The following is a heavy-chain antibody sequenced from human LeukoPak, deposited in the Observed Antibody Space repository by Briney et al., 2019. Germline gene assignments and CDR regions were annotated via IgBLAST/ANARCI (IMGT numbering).Heavy chain of an antibody. Sequence: ASVKVSCKASGYTFTGYYMHWVRQAPGQGLEWMGWINPNSGGTNYAQKFQGRVTMTRDTSISTAYMELSRLRSDDTAVYYCVREYYYGSGSYAFDIWGQGTMVTVSS. CDR1: GYTFTGYY. J-gene: IGHJ3*02. CDR3: VREYYYGSGSYAFDI. D-gene: IGHD3-10*01. V-gene: IGHV1-2*02. CDR2: INPNSGGT.